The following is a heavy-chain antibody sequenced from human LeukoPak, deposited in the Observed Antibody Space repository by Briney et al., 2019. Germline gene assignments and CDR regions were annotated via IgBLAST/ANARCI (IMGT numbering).Heavy chain of an antibody. CDR1: GFTFSSYS. CDR3: ARDYDILTGYETTDY. D-gene: IGHD3-9*01. J-gene: IGHJ4*02. CDR2: ISSSSSYI. V-gene: IGHV3-21*01. Sequence: GGSLRLSCAASGFTFSSYSMNWVRQAPGKELEWVSSISSSSSYIYYADSVKGRFTISRDNAKNSLYLQMNSLRAEDTAVYYCARDYDILTGYETTDYWGQGTLVTVSS.